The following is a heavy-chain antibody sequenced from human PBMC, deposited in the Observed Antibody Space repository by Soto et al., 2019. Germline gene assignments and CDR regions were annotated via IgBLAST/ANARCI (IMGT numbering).Heavy chain of an antibody. CDR3: ARGRERWELRGGFDY. D-gene: IGHD1-26*01. CDR1: GYTFTSYY. CDR2: INPSGGST. J-gene: IGHJ4*02. Sequence: QVQLVQSGAEVKKPGASVKVSCKASGYTFTSYYMHWVRQAPGQGLEWMGIINPSGGSTSYAQKFQGRVTMTRDTSTSTVYMELSSMRSEDTAVYYCARGRERWELRGGFDYWGQGTLVTVSS. V-gene: IGHV1-46*01.